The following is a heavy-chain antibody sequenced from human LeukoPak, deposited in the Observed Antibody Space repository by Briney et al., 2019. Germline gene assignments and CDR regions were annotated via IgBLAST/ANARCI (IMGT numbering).Heavy chain of an antibody. CDR2: ISSSGSTI. D-gene: IGHD3-10*01. J-gene: IGHJ4*02. CDR1: GFTFSSYE. CDR3: AKAGPMVRGVSFDY. V-gene: IGHV3-48*03. Sequence: GGSLRLSCAASGFTFSSYEMNWVRQAPGKGLEWVSYISSSGSTIYYADSVKGRFTISRDNAKNSLYLQMNSLRAEDTAVYYCAKAGPMVRGVSFDYWGQGTLVTVSS.